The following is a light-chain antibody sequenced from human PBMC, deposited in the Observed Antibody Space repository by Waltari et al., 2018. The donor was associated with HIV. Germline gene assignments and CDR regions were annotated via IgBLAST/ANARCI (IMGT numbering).Light chain of an antibody. V-gene: IGKV2-40*01. J-gene: IGKJ3*01. Sequence: DIVLTQTPLSLPITPGEPDSISCRSSQSLLDTFDGNTYLDWYLQKPGQSPRLLIYTLSSRASGVPDRFSGSGSGTNFTLKISSVEAEDVGIYFCMQRVEFPVTFGPGTKLNIK. CDR2: TLS. CDR3: MQRVEFPVT. CDR1: QSLLDTFDGNTY.